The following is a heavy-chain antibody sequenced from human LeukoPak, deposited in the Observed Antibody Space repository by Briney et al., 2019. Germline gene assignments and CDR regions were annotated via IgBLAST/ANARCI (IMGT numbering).Heavy chain of an antibody. J-gene: IGHJ6*02. CDR3: ARFGVDYDMDV. D-gene: IGHD3-16*01. Sequence: SETLSLTSTVSGGSISGNYWTWVRQPPGEGLECIGQIHYSGKADYNPSLRSRITISVDTSKNQMSLKVTSVTAADTAVYYCARFGVDYDMDVWGQGTTVTVS. CDR1: GGSISGNY. V-gene: IGHV4-59*13. CDR2: IHYSGKA.